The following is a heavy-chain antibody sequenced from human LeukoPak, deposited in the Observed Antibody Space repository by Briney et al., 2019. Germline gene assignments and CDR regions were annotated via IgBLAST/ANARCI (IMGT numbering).Heavy chain of an antibody. CDR3: AREELEGGSGSIVRFGY. Sequence: PSETLSLTCTVSGGSISSSSYYWGWIRQPPGKGLEWIGRIYTSGSTNYNPSLKSRVTMSVDTSKNQFSLKLSSVTDADTAVYYCAREELEGGSGSIVRFGYWGQGTLVTVSS. CDR1: GGSISSSSYY. D-gene: IGHD3-10*01. V-gene: IGHV4-39*07. CDR2: IYTSGST. J-gene: IGHJ4*02.